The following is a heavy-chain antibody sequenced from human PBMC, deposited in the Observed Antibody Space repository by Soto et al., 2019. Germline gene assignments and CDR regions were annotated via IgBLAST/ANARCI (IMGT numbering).Heavy chain of an antibody. V-gene: IGHV4-59*01. CDR3: AREVSSSWLHYFDY. CDR1: GGSISSYY. J-gene: IGHJ4*02. CDR2: IYYSGST. Sequence: SETLSLTCTVSGGSISSYYWSWIRQPPGKGLEWIGYIYYSGSTNYNPSLKSRVTISVDTSKNQFSLKLSSVTAADTAVYYCAREVSSSWLHYFDYWGQGTLVTVSS. D-gene: IGHD6-13*01.